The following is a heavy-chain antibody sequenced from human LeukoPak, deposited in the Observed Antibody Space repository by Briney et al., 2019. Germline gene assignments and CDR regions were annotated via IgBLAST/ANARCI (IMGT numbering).Heavy chain of an antibody. Sequence: SETLSLTCTVSGGSISSSSYYWGWIRQTPGKGLEWIGSIYYSGSTFYSPSLKSRVTIPVDTSKNQFSLKLSSVTAADTAVYYCASLRERSYYARGFDYWGQGTLVTVSS. CDR3: ASLRERSYYARGFDY. V-gene: IGHV4-39*01. J-gene: IGHJ4*02. D-gene: IGHD1-26*01. CDR2: IYYSGST. CDR1: GGSISSSSYY.